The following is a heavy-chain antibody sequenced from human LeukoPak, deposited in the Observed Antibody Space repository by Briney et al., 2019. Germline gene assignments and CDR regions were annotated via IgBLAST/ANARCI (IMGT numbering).Heavy chain of an antibody. CDR2: IVYSGST. D-gene: IGHD1-26*01. Sequence: SETLSLTCTVSGGSISSYYWSWIRQPPGKGLEWIGYIVYSGSTNYNPSLKSRVTISEDTSKNQFSLKLSSVTAADTAVYYCATTQTWELNAFAFWGQGTMVTVSS. V-gene: IGHV4-59*08. CDR3: ATTQTWELNAFAF. J-gene: IGHJ3*01. CDR1: GGSISSYY.